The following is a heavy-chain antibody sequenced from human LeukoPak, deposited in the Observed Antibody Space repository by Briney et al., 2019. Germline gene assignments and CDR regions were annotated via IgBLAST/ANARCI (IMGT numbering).Heavy chain of an antibody. Sequence: GGSLRLSCAASGFTFSSYSMNWVRQAPGKGLEWVSSISSSSSYIYYADSVEGRFTISRDNAKNSLYLQMNSLRAEDTAVYYCARDAQNYDILTGSDYWGQGTLVTVSS. CDR1: GFTFSSYS. J-gene: IGHJ4*02. D-gene: IGHD3-9*01. CDR3: ARDAQNYDILTGSDY. V-gene: IGHV3-21*01. CDR2: ISSSSSYI.